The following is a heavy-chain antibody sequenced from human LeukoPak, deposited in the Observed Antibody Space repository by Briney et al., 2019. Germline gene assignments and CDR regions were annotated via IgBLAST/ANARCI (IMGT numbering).Heavy chain of an antibody. V-gene: IGHV1-46*01. Sequence: ASVKVSCKASGGTSSSYAISWVRQAPGQGLEWVGIINSSDGDSRDAQKFQGRVTMTRDTSTRTVYMELSSLRSEDTAVYYCAKDGGSYSADYWGQGTLVTVSS. CDR1: GGTSSSYA. CDR2: INSSDGDS. D-gene: IGHD3-10*01. J-gene: IGHJ4*02. CDR3: AKDGGSYSADY.